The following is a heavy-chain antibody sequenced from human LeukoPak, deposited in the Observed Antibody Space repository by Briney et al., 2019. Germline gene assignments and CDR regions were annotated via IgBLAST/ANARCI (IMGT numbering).Heavy chain of an antibody. V-gene: IGHV4-39*01. CDR2: IYYNGST. J-gene: IGHJ6*03. D-gene: IGHD3-10*01. CDR3: ARHKMVRGIGYYYYMDV. Sequence: SETLSLTCTVSGGSISTSSYYWGWIRQPPGKGLQWTGSIYYNGSTYYNPSLKSRVIISVDTSKNQFSLKLPSVTAADTAVFYCARHKMVRGIGYYYYMDVWGKGTTVTISS. CDR1: GGSISTSSYY.